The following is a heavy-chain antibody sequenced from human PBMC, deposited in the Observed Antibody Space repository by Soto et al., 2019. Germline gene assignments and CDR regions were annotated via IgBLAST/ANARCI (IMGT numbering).Heavy chain of an antibody. CDR1: GFSLNTRGVG. CDR2: IYWDDYK. V-gene: IGHV2-5*02. Sequence: QITLKESGPTLVKPTQTLTLTCTFSGFSLNTRGVGVGWIRQPPGKALEWIALIYWDDYKHYSPSLNSRLTITKDTPKNQGVLTITNMDPVETATYFCAKKGGGDRILDYWGQGTVVTVSS. J-gene: IGHJ4*02. D-gene: IGHD3-16*01. CDR3: AKKGGGDRILDY.